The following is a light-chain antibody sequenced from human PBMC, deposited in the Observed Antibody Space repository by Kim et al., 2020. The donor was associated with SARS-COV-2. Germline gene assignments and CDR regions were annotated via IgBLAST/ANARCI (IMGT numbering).Light chain of an antibody. CDR3: QAWDSSTAV. J-gene: IGLJ2*01. CDR2: EDT. Sequence: SYELTQPPSVSVSPGQTASITCSGDKLGDKYACWYQQKPGQSPVLVIYEDTKRPSGIPERFSGSNSGNTATLTISGIQAMDEADYYCQAWDSSTAVFGGG. V-gene: IGLV3-1*01. CDR1: KLGDKY.